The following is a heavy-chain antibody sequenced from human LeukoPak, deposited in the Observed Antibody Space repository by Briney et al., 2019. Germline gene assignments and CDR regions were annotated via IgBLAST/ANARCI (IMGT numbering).Heavy chain of an antibody. CDR1: GYTFTGYY. V-gene: IGHV1-2*02. CDR2: INPNSGGT. J-gene: IGHJ6*02. CDR3: ASNVLLWFGDYYGMDV. D-gene: IGHD3-10*01. Sequence: GASVKVSCKASGYTFTGYYMHWVRQAPGQGLEWMGWINPNSGGTNYARKFQGRVTMTRDTSISTAYMELSRLRSDDTAVYYCASNVLLWFGDYYGMDVWGQGTTVTVSS.